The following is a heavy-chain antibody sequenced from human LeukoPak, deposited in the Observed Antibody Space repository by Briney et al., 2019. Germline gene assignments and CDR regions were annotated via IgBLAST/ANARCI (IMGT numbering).Heavy chain of an antibody. D-gene: IGHD5-18*01. V-gene: IGHV3-53*01. CDR1: GFIVSNNY. CDR2: IYPDGRT. CDR3: ARADYGYGD. Sequence: GGSLRLSCAASGFIVSNNYMSWVRQAPGKGLEWVSVIYPDGRTYYADSVKGRFTISRDNPKNTLYLQMNSLSVEDTAAYYCARADYGYGDWGQGTLVTVSS. J-gene: IGHJ4*02.